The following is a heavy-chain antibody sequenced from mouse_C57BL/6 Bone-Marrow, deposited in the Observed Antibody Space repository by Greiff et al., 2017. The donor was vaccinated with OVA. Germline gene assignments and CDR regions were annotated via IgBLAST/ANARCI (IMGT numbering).Heavy chain of an antibody. Sequence: EVQLQESGAELVRPGASVKLSCTASGFNIKDDYMHWVKQRPEQGLEWIGWIDPANGDTEYASKFQGKATITADTSSNTAYLQLSSLTSEDTAVYYCTTTDGYYVLFAYWGQGTLVTVSA. V-gene: IGHV14-4*01. CDR1: GFNIKDDY. CDR3: TTTDGYYVLFAY. J-gene: IGHJ3*01. D-gene: IGHD2-3*01. CDR2: IDPANGDT.